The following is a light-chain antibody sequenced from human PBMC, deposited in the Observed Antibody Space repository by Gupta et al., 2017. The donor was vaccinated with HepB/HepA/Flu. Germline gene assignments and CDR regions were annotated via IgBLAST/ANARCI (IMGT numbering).Light chain of an antibody. CDR3: QQSYSTHT. J-gene: IGKJ4*01. Sequence: DIQMTQSPSSLSASVGDRVTITCRASQSISSYLNWYQQKPGKAPKLLIYAASSLQSGVPSRFSGSGSGTDFTLTSIRLQPEDFATYYWQQSYSTHTFGGGTKVEIK. CDR1: QSISSY. V-gene: IGKV1-39*01. CDR2: AAS.